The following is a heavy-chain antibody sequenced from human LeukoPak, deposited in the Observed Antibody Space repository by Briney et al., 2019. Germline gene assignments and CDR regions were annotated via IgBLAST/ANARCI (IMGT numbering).Heavy chain of an antibody. Sequence: GASVKVSCKASGGTFTRSGISWVRQAQGQGHEWMGGITPMFGTANYAQKFQGRVTITAAESTSTAYLELTSMRSEDTAISYCARDAAIFDSSGYYFLWWGQGALVTVSS. D-gene: IGHD3-22*01. CDR1: GGTFTRSG. V-gene: IGHV1-69*13. CDR3: ARDAAIFDSSGYYFLW. CDR2: ITPMFGTA. J-gene: IGHJ4*02.